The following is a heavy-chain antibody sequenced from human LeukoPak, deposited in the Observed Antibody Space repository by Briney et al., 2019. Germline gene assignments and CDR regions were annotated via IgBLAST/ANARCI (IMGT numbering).Heavy chain of an antibody. V-gene: IGHV4-39*06. J-gene: IGHJ4*02. CDR2: IYYSGNT. Sequence: SETLSLTCTVSGVSISSTRYYWGWIRQPPGKGLEWIGSIYYSGNTYYSPSLKSRVTISLDKSKNQFPLKLTSVTAADTAVYHCARAPPYYDFWSGSYFDYWGRGNMVTVS. CDR1: GVSISSTRYY. CDR3: ARAPPYYDFWSGSYFDY. D-gene: IGHD3-3*01.